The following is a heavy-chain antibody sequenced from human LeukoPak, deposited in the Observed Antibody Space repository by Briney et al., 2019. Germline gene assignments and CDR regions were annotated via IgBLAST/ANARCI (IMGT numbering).Heavy chain of an antibody. J-gene: IGHJ4*02. CDR3: ARVPNLWFGELSYYFDY. Sequence: SVKVSCRASGGTFSSYAISWVRQAPGQGLEWMGGIIPIFGTANYAQKFQGRVTITADESTSTAYMELSSLRSEDTAVYCCARVPNLWFGELSYYFDYWGQGTLVTVSS. V-gene: IGHV1-69*13. CDR1: GGTFSSYA. CDR2: IIPIFGTA. D-gene: IGHD3-10*01.